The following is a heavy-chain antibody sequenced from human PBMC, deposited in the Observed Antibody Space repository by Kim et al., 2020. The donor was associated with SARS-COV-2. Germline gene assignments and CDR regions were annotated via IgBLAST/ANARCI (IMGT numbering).Heavy chain of an antibody. CDR2: ISYDGSNK. Sequence: GGSLRLSCAASGFTFSSYGMHWVRQAPGKGLEWVAVISYDGSNKYYADSVKGRFTISRDNSKNTLYLQMNSLRAEDTAVYYCAKDGDYYDSSGYLDYWGQGTLVTVSS. CDR1: GFTFSSYG. V-gene: IGHV3-30*18. CDR3: AKDGDYYDSSGYLDY. D-gene: IGHD3-22*01. J-gene: IGHJ4*02.